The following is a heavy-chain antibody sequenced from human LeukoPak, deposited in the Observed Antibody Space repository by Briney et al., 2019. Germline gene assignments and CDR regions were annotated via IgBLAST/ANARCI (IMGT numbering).Heavy chain of an antibody. CDR3: ARRRGEYSYGYGTNGRYYFDY. D-gene: IGHD5-18*01. CDR1: GGSIINSGYY. V-gene: IGHV4-39*01. CDR2: VYYSGNT. Sequence: SETLSLTCTVSGGSIINSGYYWGWIRQPPGKGLEWIGSVYYSGNTYYNPSLKSRVTISVDTSKNQFSLKLRSVTAADTAMYYCARRRGEYSYGYGTNGRYYFDYWGQGTLVTVSS. J-gene: IGHJ4*02.